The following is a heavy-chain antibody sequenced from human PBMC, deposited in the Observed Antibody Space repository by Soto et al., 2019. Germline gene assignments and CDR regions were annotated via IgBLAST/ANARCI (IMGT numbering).Heavy chain of an antibody. Sequence: PSETLSLTCTFSGGSFSSGGYYWSWIRQLPGKGLEWIGYIYYSGSTYYNPSLKSRFTISLDTSKNQFSLKLSSVTAADTAVYYCARATSFSGHHGYWGQGTLVTVSS. CDR2: IYYSGST. CDR3: ARATSFSGHHGY. J-gene: IGHJ4*02. CDR1: GGSFSSGGYY. V-gene: IGHV4-31*03. D-gene: IGHD2-8*02.